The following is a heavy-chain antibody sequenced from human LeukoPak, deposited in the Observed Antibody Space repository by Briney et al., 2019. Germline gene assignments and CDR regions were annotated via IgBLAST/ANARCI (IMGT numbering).Heavy chain of an antibody. D-gene: IGHD6-6*01. CDR1: GGSFSGYY. V-gene: IGHV4-34*01. Sequence: SETLSLSCAVYGGSFSGYYWSWIRQPPGKGLEWIGEINHSGSTSYNSSLKSRVTISLDTSKNQFSLKLSSVAAADTAVYYCARGLGRARPRFDYWGQGTLVTVSS. CDR3: ARGLGRARPRFDY. J-gene: IGHJ4*02. CDR2: INHSGST.